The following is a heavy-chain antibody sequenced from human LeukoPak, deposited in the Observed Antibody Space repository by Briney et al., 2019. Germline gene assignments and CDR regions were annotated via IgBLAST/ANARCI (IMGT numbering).Heavy chain of an antibody. CDR2: MNPNSGNA. CDR1: GYTFTSYD. Sequence: ASVKVSCKASGYTFTSYDINRGRQATGQRLEWMGWMNPNSGNAGYAQKFQGRVTMTRNTSISTAYRELSSLRSEATAVYYCARGQEADELLLDYWGQGTLVTVSS. CDR3: ARGQEADELLLDY. V-gene: IGHV1-8*01. D-gene: IGHD2-15*01. J-gene: IGHJ4*02.